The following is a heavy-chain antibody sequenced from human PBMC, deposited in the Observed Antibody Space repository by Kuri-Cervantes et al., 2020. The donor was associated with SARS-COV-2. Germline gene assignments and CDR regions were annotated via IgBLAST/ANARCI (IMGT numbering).Heavy chain of an antibody. Sequence: ASVKVSCKASGYSFTASYMYWVRQAPGQGPQWMGWINPKTGATNYAQIFQGRVTMTRDTPINTVYMELNSLRSEDTAMYYCATQACPNGVCFSNAAFDVWGQGTMVTVSS. J-gene: IGHJ3*01. CDR3: ATQACPNGVCFSNAAFDV. V-gene: IGHV1-2*02. CDR1: GYSFTASY. CDR2: INPKTGAT. D-gene: IGHD2-8*01.